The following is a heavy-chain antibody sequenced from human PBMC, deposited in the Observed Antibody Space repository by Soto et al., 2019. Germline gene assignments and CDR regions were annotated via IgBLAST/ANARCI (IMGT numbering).Heavy chain of an antibody. CDR1: GGSISSGGYY. CDR2: IYYSGST. V-gene: IGHV4-31*03. Sequence: PSETLSLTCTVSGGSISSGGYYWSWIRQHPGKGLEWIGYIYYSGSTYYNPSLKSRVTISVDTSKNQFSLKLSSVTAADTAVYYCAREIARGSTLIDYWGQGTLVTVSS. CDR3: AREIARGSTLIDY. J-gene: IGHJ4*02. D-gene: IGHD4-17*01.